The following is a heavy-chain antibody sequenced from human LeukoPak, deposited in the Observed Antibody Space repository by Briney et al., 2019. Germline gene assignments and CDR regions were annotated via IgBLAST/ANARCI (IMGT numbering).Heavy chain of an antibody. Sequence: GASVKVSCKASGGTFSSYAISWVRQAPGQGLEWMGRIIPILGIANYAQEFQGRVTITADKSTSTAYMELSSLRSEDTAVYYCARDSANWSPGYWGQGTLVTVSS. J-gene: IGHJ4*02. CDR2: IIPILGIA. V-gene: IGHV1-69*04. D-gene: IGHD1-1*01. CDR1: GGTFSSYA. CDR3: ARDSANWSPGY.